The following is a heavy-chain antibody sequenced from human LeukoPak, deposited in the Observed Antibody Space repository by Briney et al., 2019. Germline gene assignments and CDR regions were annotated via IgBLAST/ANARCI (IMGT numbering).Heavy chain of an antibody. CDR1: GGSISSYY. D-gene: IGHD2-2*01. J-gene: IGHJ4*02. V-gene: IGHV4-59*01. CDR2: IYYSGST. Sequence: SETLSLACTVSGGSISSYYWSWIRQPPGKGLEWIGYIYYSGSTNYNPSLKSRVTISVDTSKNQFSLKLSSVTAADTAVYYCARVGSSTNGEIDYWGQGTLVTVSS. CDR3: ARVGSSTNGEIDY.